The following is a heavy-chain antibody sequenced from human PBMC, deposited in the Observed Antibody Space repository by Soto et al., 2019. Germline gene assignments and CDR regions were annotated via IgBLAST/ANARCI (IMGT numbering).Heavy chain of an antibody. J-gene: IGHJ5*02. V-gene: IGHV3-74*01. D-gene: IGHD2-21*02. CDR3: ARESGDWPLNWFDP. CDR2: ITSDGKSK. Sequence: GGSLRLSCAASGFNFSNHWMHWVRQRPAEGLVWVSRITSDGKSKAYAESVKGRFAITRDNAKNTLYLQMNGLTAEDTAVYYCARESGDWPLNWFDPWGQGTLVTVSS. CDR1: GFNFSNHW.